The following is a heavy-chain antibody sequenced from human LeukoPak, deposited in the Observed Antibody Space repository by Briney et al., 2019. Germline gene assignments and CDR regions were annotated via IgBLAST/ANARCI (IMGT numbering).Heavy chain of an antibody. V-gene: IGHV4-39*07. CDR1: GGSISSSSYY. CDR2: IYYSGST. D-gene: IGHD3-22*01. J-gene: IGHJ4*02. CDR3: ARGITMIVVVSPTDGGAFDY. Sequence: SETLSLTCTVSGGSISSSSYYWGWIRQPPGKGLEWIGSIYYSGSTYYNPSLKSRVTISVDTSKNQFSLKLSSVTAADTAVYYCARGITMIVVVSPTDGGAFDYWGQGTLVTVSS.